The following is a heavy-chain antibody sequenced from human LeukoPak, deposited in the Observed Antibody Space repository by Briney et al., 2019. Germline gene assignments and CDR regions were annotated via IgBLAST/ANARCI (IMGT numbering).Heavy chain of an antibody. J-gene: IGHJ6*03. CDR3: ESSSCWYSYSLEV. V-gene: IGHV1-18*01. CDR2: ISAYNGNT. D-gene: IGHD6-19*01. CDR1: GYTFTSYG. Sequence: ASVKVSCKASGYTFTSYGISWVRQAPGQGLEWMGWISAYNGNTNYAQKLQGRVTMTTDTSTSTPYMEMRRLRSDDTDVNYCESSSCWYSYSLEVWGKGTTVTVSS.